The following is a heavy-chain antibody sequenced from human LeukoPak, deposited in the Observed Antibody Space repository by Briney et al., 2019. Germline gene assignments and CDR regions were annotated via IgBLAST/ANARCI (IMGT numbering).Heavy chain of an antibody. D-gene: IGHD3-10*01. V-gene: IGHV3-11*04. J-gene: IGHJ4*02. CDR2: ISDTGFAT. Sequence: GGSLRLSCAASGFIINDYYMTWIRQTPGKGLEWISDISDTGFATYCADSVKGRFTISRDNAKNSLYLQMNSLRAEDTAVYYCATQSYGLFDYWGQGTLVTVSS. CDR3: ATQSYGLFDY. CDR1: GFIINDYY.